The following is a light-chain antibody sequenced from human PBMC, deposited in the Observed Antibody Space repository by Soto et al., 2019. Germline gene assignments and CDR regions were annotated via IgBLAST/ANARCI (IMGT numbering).Light chain of an antibody. V-gene: IGLV1-44*01. CDR2: NNN. CDR3: AAWDDSLNGYV. Sequence: QSVLTRAPSASGTPGQRVTISCSGGSSNIGTNAVNWYQQLPGTAPKLLIYNNNQRPSGVPDRFSGSKSGTSASLAISGLQSEDEADYYCAAWDDSLNGYVFGTGTKVTVL. J-gene: IGLJ1*01. CDR1: SSNIGTNA.